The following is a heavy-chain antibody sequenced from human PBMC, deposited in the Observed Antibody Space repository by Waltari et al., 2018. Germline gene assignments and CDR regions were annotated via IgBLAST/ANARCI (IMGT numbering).Heavy chain of an antibody. CDR1: GYGFTSYW. Sequence: EVQLVQSGAEVKKPGESLRISCKGSGYGFTSYWISRVRQMPGKGLEWMGRMDPSDSYTNYSPSLQGHVTISADKSISTAYLQWSSLKASDTAMYYCARLYYYDSSGYYAPFDYWGQGTLVTVSS. CDR3: ARLYYYDSSGYYAPFDY. D-gene: IGHD3-22*01. J-gene: IGHJ4*02. CDR2: MDPSDSYT. V-gene: IGHV5-10-1*03.